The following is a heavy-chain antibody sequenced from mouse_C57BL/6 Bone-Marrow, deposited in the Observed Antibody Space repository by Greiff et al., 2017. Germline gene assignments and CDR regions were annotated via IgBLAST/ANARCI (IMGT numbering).Heavy chain of an antibody. V-gene: IGHV3-6*01. CDR1: GYSITSGYY. J-gene: IGHJ1*03. D-gene: IGHD2-1*01. CDR3: AREGIYYGNAYWYYDV. CDR2: ISYDGSN. Sequence: EVKLQQSGPGLVKPSQSLSLTCSVTGYSITSGYYWNWIRQFPGNKLEWMGYISYDGSNNYNPSLKNRISITRDTSKNQFFLKLNSVTTEDTATXYCAREGIYYGNAYWYYDVWGTGTTVTVSS.